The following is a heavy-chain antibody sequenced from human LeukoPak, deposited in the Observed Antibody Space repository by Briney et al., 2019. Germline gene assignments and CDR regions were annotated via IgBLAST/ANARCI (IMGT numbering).Heavy chain of an antibody. CDR2: INNDGSST. CDR3: VRDPPGEGVDY. J-gene: IGHJ4*02. D-gene: IGHD2-21*01. V-gene: IGHV3-74*01. CDR1: GFTFSSYL. Sequence: GESLKISCAASGFTFSSYLMHWIRQAPGKGLVWVSRINNDGSSTNYADSVKGRFTISRDNAKNTVYLQVNSLRGEDTAVYYCVRDPPGEGVDYWGQGTLVAVSS.